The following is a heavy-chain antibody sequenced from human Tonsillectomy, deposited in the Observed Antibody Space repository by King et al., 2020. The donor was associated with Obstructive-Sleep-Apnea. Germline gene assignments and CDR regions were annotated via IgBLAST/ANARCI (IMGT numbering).Heavy chain of an antibody. V-gene: IGHV4-34*01. CDR3: AQCHRRRPGLPPAVFNYFDP. CDR1: GGSFRCYS. D-gene: IGHD2-2*01. Sequence: VQLQQWGAGLLKPSETLSLTCGVYGGSFRCYSWAWIRQPPGKGLEWIGTIDASGSTTYHPSLKSRVTISIDTSNNQFSLKLTSVTAADTAVYFCAQCHRRRPGLPPAVFNYFDPWGQGTLVTVSS. J-gene: IGHJ5*02. CDR2: IDASGST.